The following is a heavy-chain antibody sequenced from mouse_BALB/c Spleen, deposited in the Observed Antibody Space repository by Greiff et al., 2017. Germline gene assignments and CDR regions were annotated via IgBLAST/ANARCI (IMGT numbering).Heavy chain of an antibody. CDR1: GYSITSGYY. J-gene: IGHJ4*01. CDR3: ARVESYAMDY. CDR2: ISYDGSN. Sequence: EVHLVESGPGLVKPSQSLSLTCSVTGYSITSGYYWNWIRQFPGNKLEWMGYISYDGSNNYNPSLKNRISITRDTSKNQFFLKLNSVTTEDTATYYCARVESYAMDYWGQGTSVTVSS. V-gene: IGHV3-6*02.